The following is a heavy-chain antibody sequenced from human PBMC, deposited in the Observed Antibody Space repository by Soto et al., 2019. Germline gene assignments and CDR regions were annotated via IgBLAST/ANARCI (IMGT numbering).Heavy chain of an antibody. CDR1: GFTFNSYG. Sequence: QEQLVESGGGVVQPGTSLRLSCVASGFTFNSYGMHWVRQAPGKGLEWVAAIWFDGSDKYYADSVKGRFTISRDNSKNTLYLQMNSLRAEDTGVYYCARLVGAAAGRFDPWGQVTLVIVSS. V-gene: IGHV3-33*01. J-gene: IGHJ5*02. CDR2: IWFDGSDK. CDR3: ARLVGAAAGRFDP. D-gene: IGHD6-13*01.